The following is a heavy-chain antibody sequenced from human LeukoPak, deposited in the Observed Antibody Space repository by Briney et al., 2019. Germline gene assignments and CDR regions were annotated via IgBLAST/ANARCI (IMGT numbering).Heavy chain of an antibody. Sequence: PSETLSLTCTVSGGSISSGDYYWSWIRQPPGKGLEWIGYIYHSGSTYYNPSLKSRVTISLDTSKNQFSLRLSSVTAADTALYYCARRNKGFFDYWGQETLVTVSS. CDR1: GGSISSGDYY. CDR3: ARRNKGFFDY. J-gene: IGHJ4*02. V-gene: IGHV4-30-2*01. CDR2: IYHSGST.